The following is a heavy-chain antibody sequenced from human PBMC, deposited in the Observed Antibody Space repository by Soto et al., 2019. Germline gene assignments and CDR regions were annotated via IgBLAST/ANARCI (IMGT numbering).Heavy chain of an antibody. V-gene: IGHV4-59*08. CDR1: GGSISSYY. J-gene: IGHJ5*02. CDR3: ARHASGYDNSWFDP. D-gene: IGHD5-12*01. CDR2: IYYSGST. Sequence: SETLSLTCTVSGGSISSYYWSWIRQPPGKGLEWIGYIYYSGSTNYNPSLKSRVTISVDTSKNQFSLKLSSVTAADTAVYYCARHASGYDNSWFDPWGQGTLVTVSS.